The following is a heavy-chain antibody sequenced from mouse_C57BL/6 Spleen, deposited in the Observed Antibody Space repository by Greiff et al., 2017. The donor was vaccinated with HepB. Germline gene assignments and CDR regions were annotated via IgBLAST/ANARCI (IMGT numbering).Heavy chain of an antibody. CDR2: IWRGGST. V-gene: IGHV2-5*01. CDR3: AKTAQATGNAMDY. D-gene: IGHD3-2*02. CDR1: GFSLTSYG. J-gene: IGHJ4*01. Sequence: VQVVESGPGLVQPSQSLSITCTVSGFSLTSYGVHWVRQSPGKGLEWLGVIWRGGSTDYNAAFMSRLSITKDNSKSQVFFKMNSLQADDTAIYYCAKTAQATGNAMDYWGQGTSVTVSS.